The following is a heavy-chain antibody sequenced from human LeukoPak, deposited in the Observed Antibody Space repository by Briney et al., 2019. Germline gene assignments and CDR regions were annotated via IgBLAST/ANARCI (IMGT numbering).Heavy chain of an antibody. Sequence: ASVKVSCTASGYTFTSYAMHWVRQAPGQRLEWMGWINAGNGNTKYSQKFQGRVTITRDTSASTAYMELSSLRSEDTAVYYCARVPADDYYYYYGMDVWGQGTTVTVSS. CDR2: INAGNGNT. CDR3: ARVPADDYYYYYGMDV. J-gene: IGHJ6*02. D-gene: IGHD2-2*01. V-gene: IGHV1-3*01. CDR1: GYTFTSYA.